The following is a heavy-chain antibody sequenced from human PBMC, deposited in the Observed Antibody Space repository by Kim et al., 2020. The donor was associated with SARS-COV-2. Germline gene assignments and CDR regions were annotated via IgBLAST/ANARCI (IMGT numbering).Heavy chain of an antibody. CDR1: GFSFRGYS. CDR3: ATYYGSGTYTPLDC. J-gene: IGHJ4*02. CDR2: ISGDGGEK. Sequence: GGSLRLSCSVSGFSFRGYSMHWVRQAPGRGLEWVAVISGDGGEKYYVDSVKGRFTVSRDNSKNTLFLQMNSLRIEDTALYYCATYYGSGTYTPLDCWGQGTLVTVSS. D-gene: IGHD3-10*01. V-gene: IGHV3-30*04.